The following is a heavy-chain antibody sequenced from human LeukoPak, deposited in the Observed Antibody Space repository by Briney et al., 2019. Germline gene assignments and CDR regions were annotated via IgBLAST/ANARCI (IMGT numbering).Heavy chain of an antibody. D-gene: IGHD3-10*01. J-gene: IGHJ3*02. Sequence: ASVKVSCKASGGTFSSYAISWVRQAPGQGLEWMGGIIPIFGTANYAQKFQGRVTITADESTSTAYMELSSLRSEDTAVYYCAREEKVLLWFGESYAFDIWGQGTMVTVSS. CDR2: IIPIFGTA. CDR3: AREEKVLLWFGESYAFDI. V-gene: IGHV1-69*13. CDR1: GGTFSSYA.